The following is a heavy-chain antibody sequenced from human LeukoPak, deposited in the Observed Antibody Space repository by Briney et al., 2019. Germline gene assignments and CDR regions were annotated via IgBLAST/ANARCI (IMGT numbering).Heavy chain of an antibody. D-gene: IGHD3-22*01. CDR3: ARGRFDYYDSSGYYRPREYYYYYYYMDV. Sequence: SVKVSCKASGGTFSSYAISWVRQAPGQGLEWMGGIIPIFGTANYAQKFRGRVTITADKSTRTAYMELSSLRSEDTAVYYCARGRFDYYDSSGYYRPREYYYYYYYMDVWGKGTTVTMSS. J-gene: IGHJ6*03. CDR1: GGTFSSYA. CDR2: IIPIFGTA. V-gene: IGHV1-69*06.